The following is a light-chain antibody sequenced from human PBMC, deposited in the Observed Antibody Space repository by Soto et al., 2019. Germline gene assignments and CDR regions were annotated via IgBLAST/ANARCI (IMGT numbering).Light chain of an antibody. CDR3: TSYIASSTLV. J-gene: IGLJ2*01. V-gene: IGLV2-14*01. CDR2: EVS. Sequence: QAVVTQPASVSGSPGQSITISCTGTSSDIGRYDYVSWYQQHPGKAPKLMIYEVSDRPSGVSNRFSGSKSGNTASLTISGLQAEDEADYYCTSYIASSTLVFGGGTKLTVL. CDR1: SSDIGRYDY.